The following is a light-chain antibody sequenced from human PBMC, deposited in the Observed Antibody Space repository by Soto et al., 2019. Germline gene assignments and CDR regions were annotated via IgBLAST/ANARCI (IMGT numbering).Light chain of an antibody. J-gene: IGLJ3*02. Sequence: QSVLTQPASVSGSPGQSITISCTGTSSDVGGYNYVSWYQQHPGKAPKLLIYDVTNRPSGVSNRFSGSKSGSSASLTISGLQAEDEADYYCTSYRGSSTWVFGGGTKVTVL. V-gene: IGLV2-14*03. CDR1: SSDVGGYNY. CDR2: DVT. CDR3: TSYRGSSTWV.